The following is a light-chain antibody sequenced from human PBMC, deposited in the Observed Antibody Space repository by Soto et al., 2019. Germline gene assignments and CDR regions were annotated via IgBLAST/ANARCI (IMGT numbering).Light chain of an antibody. CDR1: PGIVTSGHW. CDR3: MLSYTGARPVV. J-gene: IGLJ2*01. V-gene: IGLV7-46*01. Sequence: QAVVTQEPSLTVSPGGPVIFTLGSSPGIVTSGHWPYWFQQKPGQAPRTLIFDTSNKHSWTPARFSGSLLGGKAALTLSGAQPEDEADYYCMLSYTGARPVVFGGGTKLTVL. CDR2: DTS.